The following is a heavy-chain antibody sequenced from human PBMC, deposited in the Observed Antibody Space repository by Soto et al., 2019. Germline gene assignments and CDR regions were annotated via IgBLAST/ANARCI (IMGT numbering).Heavy chain of an antibody. V-gene: IGHV3-48*03. CDR1: GFTFSSYE. J-gene: IGHJ6*02. CDR3: ARDIGPDVLRFRGMDV. CDR2: ISSSGSTI. Sequence: GGSLRLSCAASGFTFSSYEMNWVRQAPGKGLEWVSYISSSGSTIYYADSVKGRFTISRDNAKNSLYLQMNSLRAEDTAVYYCARDIGPDVLRFRGMDVWGQGTTVTVSS. D-gene: IGHD3-3*01.